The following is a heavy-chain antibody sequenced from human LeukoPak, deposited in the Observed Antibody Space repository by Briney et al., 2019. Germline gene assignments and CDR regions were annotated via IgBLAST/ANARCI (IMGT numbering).Heavy chain of an antibody. CDR1: GGSITSGNYN. D-gene: IGHD6-6*01. J-gene: IGHJ5*02. CDR2: IFYTGST. CDR3: ARKYPDHWFDP. V-gene: IGHV4-30-4*01. Sequence: PSETLSLTCTVSGGSITSGNYNWSWIRQPPGKGLEWIGYIFYTGSTNYSPSLKSRVSISVDTFKNQFSLKLSSVTAADTAVYYCARKYPDHWFDPWGQGTLVTVSS.